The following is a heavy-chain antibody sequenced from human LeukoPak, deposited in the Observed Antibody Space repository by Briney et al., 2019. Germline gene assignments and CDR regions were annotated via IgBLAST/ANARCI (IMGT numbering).Heavy chain of an antibody. D-gene: IGHD3-10*01. Sequence: PGGSLRLSCAASGFTFSSYGMHWVRQAPGKGLEWVAVISYDGPNKYYADSVKGRFTISRGNSKSRLYLQMNSLRAEDTAVYYCAKGMATYGSGTLFDYWGQGTLVTVSS. CDR2: ISYDGPNK. V-gene: IGHV3-30*18. CDR3: AKGMATYGSGTLFDY. J-gene: IGHJ4*02. CDR1: GFTFSSYG.